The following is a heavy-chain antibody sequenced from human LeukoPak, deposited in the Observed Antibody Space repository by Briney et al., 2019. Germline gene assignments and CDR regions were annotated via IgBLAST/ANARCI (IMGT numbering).Heavy chain of an antibody. D-gene: IGHD6-13*01. V-gene: IGHV4-59*01. J-gene: IGHJ4*02. CDR3: ARDQELVFDY. CDR2: IYYSGST. Sequence: SETLSLTCTVSGGSISSYYWSWIRQPPGKGLEWIGYIYYSGSTNYNPSLKSRVTISVDASKNQFSLKLSSVTAADTAVYYCARDQELVFDYWGQGTLVTVSS. CDR1: GGSISSYY.